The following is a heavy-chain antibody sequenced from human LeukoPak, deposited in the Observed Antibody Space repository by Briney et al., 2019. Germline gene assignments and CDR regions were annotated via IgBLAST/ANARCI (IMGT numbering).Heavy chain of an antibody. D-gene: IGHD3-10*01. J-gene: IGHJ4*02. CDR2: IKQDGSEK. Sequence: GGSLRLSCTASRFTFSNYWMSWVRQAPGRGLEWVANIKQDGSEKYYIDSVKGRFTISRDNAKNSLYLQMNSLRVEDAAVYYCASMKGSGTYSSFDYWGQGTLVTVSS. V-gene: IGHV3-7*01. CDR1: RFTFSNYW. CDR3: ASMKGSGTYSSFDY.